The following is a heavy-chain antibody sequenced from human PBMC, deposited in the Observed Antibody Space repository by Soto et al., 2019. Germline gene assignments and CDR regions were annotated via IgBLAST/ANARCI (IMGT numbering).Heavy chain of an antibody. J-gene: IGHJ5*02. CDR1: GGSFSGYY. CDR2: INHSGST. Sequence: QVQLQQWGAGLLKPSETLSLTCAVYGGSFSGYYWSWIRQPPGKGLEWIGEINHSGSTNYNPSLKSRVNISVDTSKNQFSLKLSSVTAADTAVYYCARVWGVVWSQTKRFNWFDPWGQGTLVTVSS. V-gene: IGHV4-34*01. CDR3: ARVWGVVWSQTKRFNWFDP. D-gene: IGHD2-2*01.